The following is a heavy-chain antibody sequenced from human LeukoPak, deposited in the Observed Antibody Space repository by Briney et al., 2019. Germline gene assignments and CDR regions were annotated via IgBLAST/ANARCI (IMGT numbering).Heavy chain of an antibody. CDR1: GFTFSSYG. V-gene: IGHV3-30*02. Sequence: GGSLRLSCAASGFTFSSYGMHWVRQAPGKGLEWVAFIRYDGSNKYYADSVKGRFTISRDNSKDTVDLQMNSLRAEDTALYYCAKDQNYYGSGSYLVYWGQGTPVTVSS. CDR2: IRYDGSNK. J-gene: IGHJ4*02. CDR3: AKDQNYYGSGSYLVY. D-gene: IGHD3-10*01.